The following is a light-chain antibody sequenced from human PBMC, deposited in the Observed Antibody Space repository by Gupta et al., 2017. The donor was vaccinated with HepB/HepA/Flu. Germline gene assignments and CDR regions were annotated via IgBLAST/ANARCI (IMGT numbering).Light chain of an antibody. CDR3: KQDNNWPFT. J-gene: IGKJ2*01. CDR2: GTS. V-gene: IGKV3-15*01. Sequence: EIVMTQSPATLSVSPGERATLSCRASQSVDSNYLAWYQQKPGQAPRLLIYGTSRRVTGVPARFSGSGSGTEFTLTISSLQSEDFAVYYCKQDNNWPFTFGQGTKMEIK. CDR1: QSVDSN.